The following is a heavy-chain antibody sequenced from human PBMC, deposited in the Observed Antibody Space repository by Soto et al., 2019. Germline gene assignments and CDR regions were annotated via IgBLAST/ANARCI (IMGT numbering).Heavy chain of an antibody. J-gene: IGHJ6*02. CDR2: ISNTARTI. Sequence: EVQVVESGGGLIQPGGSLRLSCAGSGFDFSNYNMDLVRQAPGKGLEWISYISNTARTIFYADSVKGRFTISRDNARNSLFLQMNSLRDEDTAVYYCARDGSRGYDMDVWGQGTTVTVSS. CDR1: GFDFSNYN. D-gene: IGHD1-1*01. CDR3: ARDGSRGYDMDV. V-gene: IGHV3-48*02.